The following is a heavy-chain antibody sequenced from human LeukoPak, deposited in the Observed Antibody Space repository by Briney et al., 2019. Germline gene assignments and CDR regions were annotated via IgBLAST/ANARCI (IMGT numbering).Heavy chain of an antibody. Sequence: GASVKVSCKASGYTFTGYYMHWVRQAPGQGLEWMGWINPNSGGTNYAQKFQGRVTMTRDTSISTAYMELSRLRSDDTAVYYCAREYSGSYYESGDYWGQGTLVTVSS. D-gene: IGHD1-26*01. CDR3: AREYSGSYYESGDY. V-gene: IGHV1-2*02. CDR2: INPNSGGT. J-gene: IGHJ4*02. CDR1: GYTFTGYY.